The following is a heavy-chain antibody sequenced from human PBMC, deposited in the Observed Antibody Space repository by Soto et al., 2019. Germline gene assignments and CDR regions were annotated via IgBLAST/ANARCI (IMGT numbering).Heavy chain of an antibody. Sequence: GGSLRLSCAASGFNLSHPWMTWVRQAAGKGLEWVGRIKSETDGGTADYAAPVRGRITISRDDSKNTVYLQMNSLKTEDTAVYYCTTGIYYDLLTGYHDVAYWGQGTLVTVSS. CDR3: TTGIYYDLLTGYHDVAY. CDR1: GFNLSHPW. J-gene: IGHJ4*02. V-gene: IGHV3-15*01. CDR2: IKSETDGGTA. D-gene: IGHD3-9*01.